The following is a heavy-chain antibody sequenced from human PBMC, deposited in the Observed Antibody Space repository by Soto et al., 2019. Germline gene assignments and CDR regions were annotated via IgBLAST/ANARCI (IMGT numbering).Heavy chain of an antibody. CDR2: ISSSSSTI. CDR3: ARDQSAIRYCSSTCCYGGGKNFDY. Sequence: EVQLVESGGGLVQPGGSLRLSCAASGFTFSSYSMNWVRQAPGKGLEWVSYISSSSSTIYYADSVKGRFTISRDNAKNSLYLQMNSLRAEDTAVYYCARDQSAIRYCSSTCCYGGGKNFDYWGQGTLVTVSS. D-gene: IGHD2-2*01. J-gene: IGHJ4*02. CDR1: GFTFSSYS. V-gene: IGHV3-48*01.